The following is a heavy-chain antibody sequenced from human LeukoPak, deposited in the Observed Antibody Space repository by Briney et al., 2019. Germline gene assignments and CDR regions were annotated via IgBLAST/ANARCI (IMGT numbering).Heavy chain of an antibody. D-gene: IGHD3-3*01. V-gene: IGHV3-30*02. CDR3: AKLDFWSGYYTSFDY. J-gene: IGHJ4*02. CDR1: GFTFSSYG. CDR2: IRYDGSNK. Sequence: GGSLRLSCAASGFTFSSYGMHWVRQAPGKGLEWVAFIRYDGSNKYYADSVKGRFTISRDNSKNTLYLQMNSLRAEDTAVDYCAKLDFWSGYYTSFDYWGQGTLVTVSS.